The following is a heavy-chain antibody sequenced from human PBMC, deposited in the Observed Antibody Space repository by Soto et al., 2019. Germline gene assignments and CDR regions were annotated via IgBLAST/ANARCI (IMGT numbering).Heavy chain of an antibody. J-gene: IGHJ4*02. D-gene: IGHD3-16*01. CDR1: GFTFSNAW. CDR3: TTDDYVWGSYVDY. V-gene: IGHV3-15*07. CDR2: IKSKTDGGTT. Sequence: PGGSLRLSCAASGFTFSNAWMNWVRQAPGKGLEWVGRIKSKTDGGTTDYAAPVKGRFTISRDDSKNTLYLQMNSLKTEDTAVYYCTTDDYVWGSYVDYWGQGTLVTVSS.